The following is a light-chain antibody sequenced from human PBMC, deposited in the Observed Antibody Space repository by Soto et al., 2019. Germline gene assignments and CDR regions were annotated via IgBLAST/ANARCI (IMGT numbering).Light chain of an antibody. J-gene: IGLJ1*01. CDR2: DVS. CDR1: SSDVGGYNY. Sequence: QSALTQPASLSGSPGQSITISCTGTSSDVGGYNYVSWYQQHPGKAPKLMIYDVSNRPSGVSNRFSGSKSGNTASLTISGLQAEDEADYCCSSYTSSSRVFGTGTKSPS. CDR3: SSYTSSSRV. V-gene: IGLV2-14*01.